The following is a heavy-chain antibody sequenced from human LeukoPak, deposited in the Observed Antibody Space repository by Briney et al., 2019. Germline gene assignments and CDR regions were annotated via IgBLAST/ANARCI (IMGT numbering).Heavy chain of an antibody. D-gene: IGHD4-11*01. J-gene: IGHJ4*02. Sequence: GGFLRLSCAGSGDSFISHTMIWVRQAPGKGLEWISYIGYSGSPIYYADSVKGRFGISRDDAKTSLYLHMNSLRAEDTAFYYCAREYDSRARFDSWGQGILVTVSS. CDR3: AREYDSRARFDS. CDR1: GDSFISHT. CDR2: IGYSGSPI. V-gene: IGHV3-48*01.